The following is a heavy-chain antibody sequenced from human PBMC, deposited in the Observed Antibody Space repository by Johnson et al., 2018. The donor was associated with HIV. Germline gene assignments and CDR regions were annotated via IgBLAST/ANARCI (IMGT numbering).Heavy chain of an antibody. J-gene: IGHJ3*01. V-gene: IGHV3-66*01. Sequence: VQLVESGGGLVKPGGSLRLSCAASGFTFNNAWMSWVRQAPGKGLEWVSVIYSGGDTYYADSMRGRLTISRDNSKNTVYLQMNSLRAEDTAVYYCAKDPGWFGESGAFDVWGQGTLVTVSS. CDR1: GFTFNNAW. CDR3: AKDPGWFGESGAFDV. D-gene: IGHD3-10*01. CDR2: IYSGGDT.